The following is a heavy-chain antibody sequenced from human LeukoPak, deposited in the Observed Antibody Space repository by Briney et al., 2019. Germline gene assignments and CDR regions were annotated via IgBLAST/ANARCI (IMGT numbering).Heavy chain of an antibody. CDR2: ISAISSSST. J-gene: IGHJ4*02. D-gene: IGHD6-19*01. CDR3: AKASGGGWNPADY. V-gene: IGHV3-48*04. Sequence: GGSLRLSCAASGFTFSSYSMNWVRQAPGKGLEWVSYISAISSSSTYYADSVKGRFTISRDNAKNSLYLQMNSLRAEDTAVYYCAKASGGGWNPADYWGQGTLVTVSS. CDR1: GFTFSSYS.